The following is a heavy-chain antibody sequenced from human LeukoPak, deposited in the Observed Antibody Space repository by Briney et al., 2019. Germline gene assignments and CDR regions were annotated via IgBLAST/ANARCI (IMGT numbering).Heavy chain of an antibody. D-gene: IGHD3-3*01. CDR3: ASITILGVVPTTAWFDP. CDR1: GGSFSGYY. Sequence: PSETLSLTCAVYGGSFSGYYWSWIRQPPGKGLEWIREINHSGSTNYNPSLKSRVTISVDTSKNQFSLKLSSVTAADTAVYYCASITILGVVPTTAWFDPWGKGTLVTVSS. CDR2: INHSGST. V-gene: IGHV4-34*01. J-gene: IGHJ5*02.